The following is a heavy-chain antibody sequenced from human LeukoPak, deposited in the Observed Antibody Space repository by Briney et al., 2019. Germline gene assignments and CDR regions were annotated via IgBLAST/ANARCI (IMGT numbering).Heavy chain of an antibody. CDR3: SRDRARYCSCISLREWGYYYYMEV. CDR2: IGQDGSGK. J-gene: IGHJ6*03. D-gene: IGHD2-2*01. Sequence: PGGSLRLSCVASGFTFSNYRMSWVRQAPGKGLEWVSYIGQDGSGKYYVDSVKGRFTISRGNAKNSLYLQMNSLRGEDTAVYYCSRDRARYCSCISLREWGYYYYMEVWGKRTTVTVSS. CDR1: GFTFSNYR. V-gene: IGHV3-7*01.